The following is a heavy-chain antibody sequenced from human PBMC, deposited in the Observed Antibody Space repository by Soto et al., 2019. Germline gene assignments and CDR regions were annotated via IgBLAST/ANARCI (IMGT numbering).Heavy chain of an antibody. D-gene: IGHD7-27*01. J-gene: IGHJ4*02. CDR3: ARDSGTGDGGGDY. CDR1: GFTFSSYW. Sequence: GGSLRLSCAASGFTFSSYWMSWVRQAPGKGLEWVANIKQDGSEKYYVDSVKGRFTISRDNAKNSLYLQMNSLRAEDTAVYYCARDSGTGDGGGDYWGQGTLVTVSS. CDR2: IKQDGSEK. V-gene: IGHV3-7*01.